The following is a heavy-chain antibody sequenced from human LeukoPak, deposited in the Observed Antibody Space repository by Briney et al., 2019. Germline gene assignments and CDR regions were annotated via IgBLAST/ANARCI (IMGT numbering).Heavy chain of an antibody. J-gene: IGHJ6*02. Sequence: SETLSLTCTVSGGSISSYHWSWIRQPPGKGLEWIRYIYYSGSTNYNPSLKSRVTISVDTSKNQFSLKLSSVTAADTAVYYCASLHSSGWYNFYYGMDVWGQGTTVTVSS. CDR2: IYYSGST. V-gene: IGHV4-59*01. D-gene: IGHD6-19*01. CDR3: ASLHSSGWYNFYYGMDV. CDR1: GGSISSYH.